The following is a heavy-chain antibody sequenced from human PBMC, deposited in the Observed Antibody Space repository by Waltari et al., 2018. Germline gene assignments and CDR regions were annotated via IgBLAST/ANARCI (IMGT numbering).Heavy chain of an antibody. J-gene: IGHJ3*02. CDR2: INHRGST. CDR3: ARASRQRIVVVVAAATRGGAFDI. V-gene: IGHV4-34*01. CDR1: GGSFSGYY. D-gene: IGHD2-15*01. Sequence: QVQLQQWGAGLLKPSETLSLTCAVDGGSFSGYYWSWIRQPAGKGLEWIGEINHRGSTNSTPSLKSRVTISVDTSKNQFSLTLSSVTAADTAVYYCARASRQRIVVVVAAATRGGAFDIWGQGTMVTVSS.